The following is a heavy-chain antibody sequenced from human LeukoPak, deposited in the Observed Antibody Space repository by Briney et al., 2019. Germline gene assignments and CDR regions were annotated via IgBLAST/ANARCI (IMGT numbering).Heavy chain of an antibody. J-gene: IGHJ5*02. CDR3: ARAYSSSWYFNRFDP. CDR1: GYSISSGYF. Sequence: SSETLSLTCTVSGYSISSGYFWGWIRQPPGKGLEWIGTIYHSGSTYYNASLESRVTISVDTSKNQFSLKLSSVTAADTAVYYCARAYSSSWYFNRFDPWGQGTLVTVSS. V-gene: IGHV4-38-2*02. CDR2: IYHSGST. D-gene: IGHD6-13*01.